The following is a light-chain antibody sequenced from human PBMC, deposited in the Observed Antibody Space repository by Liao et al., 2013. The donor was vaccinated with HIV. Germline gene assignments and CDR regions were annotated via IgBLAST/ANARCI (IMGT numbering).Light chain of an antibody. CDR3: QAWDSSTVV. J-gene: IGLJ2*01. V-gene: IGLV3-21*01. Sequence: SYVLTQSPSVSVAPGKTASITCGGNNIGRKSVHWYQQKSGQAPVLVVYEGNDRPSGIPDRFSGSNSGNTATLTISGTQAMDEADYYCQAWDSSTVVFGGGTKLTVL. CDR2: EGN. CDR1: NIGRKS.